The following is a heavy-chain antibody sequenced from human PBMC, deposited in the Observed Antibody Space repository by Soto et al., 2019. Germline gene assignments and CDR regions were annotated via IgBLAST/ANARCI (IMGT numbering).Heavy chain of an antibody. CDR3: ARSLNYYGSGSSYTPPGYYYYYMDV. CDR2: ISSSSSYI. CDR1: GFTFSSDS. Sequence: GGSLRLSCAASGFTFSSDSMNWVRQAPGKGLEWVSSISSSSSYIYYADSVKGRFTIPRDNAKNSLYLQMNSLRSDDTAVYYCARSLNYYGSGSSYTPPGYYYYYMDVWGKGTTVTVS. V-gene: IGHV3-21*04. D-gene: IGHD3-10*01. J-gene: IGHJ6*03.